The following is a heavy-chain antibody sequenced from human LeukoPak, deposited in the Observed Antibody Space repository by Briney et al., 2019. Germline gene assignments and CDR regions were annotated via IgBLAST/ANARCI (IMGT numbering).Heavy chain of an antibody. J-gene: IGHJ4*02. Sequence: SETLSLTCAVYGGSFSGYYWSWIRQPPGKGPEWIGEINHSGNTDYNPSLKSRVTISVDTSKNQFSLKLSSVTAADTAAYYCAKTPTALVRGGYYFDNWAQGTPVTVSS. V-gene: IGHV4-34*01. CDR2: INHSGNT. CDR1: GGSFSGYY. CDR3: AKTPTALVRGGYYFDN. D-gene: IGHD6-6*01.